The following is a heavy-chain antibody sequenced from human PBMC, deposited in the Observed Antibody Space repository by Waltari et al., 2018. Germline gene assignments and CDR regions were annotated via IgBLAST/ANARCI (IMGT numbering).Heavy chain of an antibody. CDR1: GVLVSNNH. V-gene: IGHV3-53*01. Sequence: EVQLVESGGGLIQPGGSLRLSCVASGVLVSNNHMTGLRQAPGKGLELVSLIYSGGTTYYADSVRGRFTISRDGSKNTVYLQMNSLRAEDTAVYFCARNQVETALGYWGQGTLVTVSS. J-gene: IGHJ4*02. D-gene: IGHD2-21*02. CDR3: ARNQVETALGY. CDR2: IYSGGTT.